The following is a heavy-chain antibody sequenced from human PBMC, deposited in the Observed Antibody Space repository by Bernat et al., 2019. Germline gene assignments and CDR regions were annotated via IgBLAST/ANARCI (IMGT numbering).Heavy chain of an antibody. J-gene: IGHJ6*03. CDR2: IWYDGSNK. CDR1: GFTFSSYG. Sequence: QVQLVESGGGVVQPGRSLRLSCAASGFTFSSYGMHWVRQAPGKGLEWVAVIWYDGSNKYYADSVKGRFTISRDNSKNTLYLQMNSLRAEDTAVYYCARDPGAGSGSYYYYYYYMDVWGKGTTVTVSS. D-gene: IGHD6-19*01. V-gene: IGHV3-33*01. CDR3: ARDPGAGSGSYYYYYYYMDV.